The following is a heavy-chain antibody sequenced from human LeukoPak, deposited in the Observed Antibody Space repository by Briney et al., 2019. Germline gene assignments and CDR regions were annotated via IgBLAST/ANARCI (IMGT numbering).Heavy chain of an antibody. V-gene: IGHV1-69*05. CDR3: ARGPGIAAVSPDY. CDR1: GGTFSSYA. J-gene: IGHJ4*02. D-gene: IGHD6-13*01. Sequence: SVKVSCKASGGTFSSYAISWVRQAPGQGLEWMGGIIPIFGTANYAQKFQGRVTMTRDTSTSTVYMELSSLRSEDTAVYYCARGPGIAAVSPDYWGQGTLVTVSS. CDR2: IIPIFGTA.